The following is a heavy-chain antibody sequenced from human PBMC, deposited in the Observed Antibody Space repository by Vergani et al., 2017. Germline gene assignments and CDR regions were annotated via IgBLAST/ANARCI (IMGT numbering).Heavy chain of an antibody. CDR1: GYSFTSYW. CDR2: IYTGDSDT. CDR3: ARGVVPAARDYYYYYMDV. J-gene: IGHJ6*03. Sequence: EVQLVQSGAEVKKPGESLKISCKGSGYSFTSYWIGCVRQMPGKGLEWMGIIYTGDSDTRYSPSFQGQVTISADKSISTAYLQWSSLKASDTAMYYCARGVVPAARDYYYYYMDVWGKGTTVTVSS. D-gene: IGHD2-2*01. V-gene: IGHV5-51*03.